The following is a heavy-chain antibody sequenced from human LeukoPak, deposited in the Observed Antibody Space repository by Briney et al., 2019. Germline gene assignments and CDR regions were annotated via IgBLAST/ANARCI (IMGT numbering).Heavy chain of an antibody. V-gene: IGHV1-24*01. D-gene: IGHD3-3*01. CDR1: GYTLSELC. CDR2: FDVAETDT. CDR3: SSSGVDEWPGLQF. J-gene: IGHJ4*02. Sequence: ASVKVSCKVSGYTLSELCMYWVRQSPGKGLEWMGGFDVAETDTIYAQKFQGRVTMTEDTSTDTAYMEQNSLRSEDTAVYYCSSSGVDEWPGLQFWGQGTLVTVSS.